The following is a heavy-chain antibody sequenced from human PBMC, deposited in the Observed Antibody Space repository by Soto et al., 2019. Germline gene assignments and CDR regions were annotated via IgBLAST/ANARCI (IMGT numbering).Heavy chain of an antibody. V-gene: IGHV4-4*02. CDR3: ASADFAY. J-gene: IGHJ4*02. Sequence: QVQLQESGPGLVKPAGTLSLTCAVSDGSISSSNWCNWVRQPPGKGLEWTGEIYPGGSINDNPSLKSRLTISGDTSKNQIPPHRTSVTAADTAVYYCASADFAYWGQGTLVTVSS. CDR2: IYPGGSI. CDR1: DGSISSSNW.